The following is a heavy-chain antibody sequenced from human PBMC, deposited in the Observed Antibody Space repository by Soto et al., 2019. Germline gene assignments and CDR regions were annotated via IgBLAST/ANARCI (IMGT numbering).Heavy chain of an antibody. Sequence: TLSLTCAVSGGSFSSGGYSWTWIRQPPGKGLEWIGYIYDSGTTYYNPSLKSRVTISVDRSKNQFSLKLSSVTAADTAVYYCARAHYGDYGYGMDVWGKGTTVPVSS. V-gene: IGHV4-30-2*01. CDR2: IYDSGTT. D-gene: IGHD4-17*01. J-gene: IGHJ6*04. CDR1: GGSFSSGGYS. CDR3: ARAHYGDYGYGMDV.